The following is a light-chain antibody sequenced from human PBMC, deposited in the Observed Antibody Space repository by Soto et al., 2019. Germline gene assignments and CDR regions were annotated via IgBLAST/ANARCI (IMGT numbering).Light chain of an antibody. CDR3: QQFNSSPFT. CDR2: PVS. V-gene: IGKV1-9*01. J-gene: IGKJ4*01. CDR1: QDIRSS. Sequence: DIQLTQSPSFLSASVGDRLTITCRASQDIRSSLAWYQQKPGKAPNLLIYPVSTLQSGVPSMFSGSRSGTAFTLTISSLQPEDFATYYCQQFNSSPFTFGGGNKVEL.